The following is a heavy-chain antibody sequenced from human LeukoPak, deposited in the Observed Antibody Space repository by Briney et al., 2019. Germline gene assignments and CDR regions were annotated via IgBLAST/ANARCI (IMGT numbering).Heavy chain of an antibody. Sequence: PSETLSLTCIVSGGSISTYYWSWIRQPAGKGLEWIGRIYTSGSTNYNPSLKSRVTISVDTSKNQFSLKLSSVTAADTAVYYCARDACSGGSCYSGGWFDPWGQGTLVTVSS. D-gene: IGHD2-15*01. CDR2: IYTSGST. J-gene: IGHJ5*02. V-gene: IGHV4-4*07. CDR3: ARDACSGGSCYSGGWFDP. CDR1: GGSISTYY.